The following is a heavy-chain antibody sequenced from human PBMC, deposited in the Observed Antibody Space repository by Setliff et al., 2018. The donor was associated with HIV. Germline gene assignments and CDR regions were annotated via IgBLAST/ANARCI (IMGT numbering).Heavy chain of an antibody. D-gene: IGHD4-17*01. CDR3: ARLSPPDDYGDLGGVDY. V-gene: IGHV4-39*07. CDR1: GGSMRSRSDY. J-gene: IGHJ4*02. CDR2: FYYSGST. Sequence: PSETLSLTCTVSGGSMRSRSDYWGWIRQAPGKGLEWIVIFYYSGSTYYNPSLKSRVTISVDKSKNQFFLQLNNLRAEDTAVYYCARLSPPDDYGDLGGVDYWGQGTLVTVSS.